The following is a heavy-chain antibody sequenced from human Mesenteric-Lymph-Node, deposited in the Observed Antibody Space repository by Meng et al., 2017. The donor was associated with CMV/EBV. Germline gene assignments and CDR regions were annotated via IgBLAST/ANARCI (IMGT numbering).Heavy chain of an antibody. V-gene: IGHV4-30-4*08. J-gene: IGHJ4*02. CDR3: ARGTNYGDFGLDF. CDR1: GGSISGDDYY. Sequence: LRLSCIVSGGSISGDDYYWTWIRQPPGKGLEWIGHIYHTGETYYNPSLKSRLTISVDTSKNQVSLNLYSVAAADTAVYYCARGTNYGDFGLDFWGQGTLVTVSS. D-gene: IGHD4-17*01. CDR2: IYHTGET.